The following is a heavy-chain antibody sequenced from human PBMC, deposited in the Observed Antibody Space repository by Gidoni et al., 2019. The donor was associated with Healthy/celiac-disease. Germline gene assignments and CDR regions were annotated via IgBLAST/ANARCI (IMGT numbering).Heavy chain of an antibody. CDR3: ARTPGSTDNWFDP. V-gene: IGHV3-53*01. Sequence: EVQLVESGGGLIQPGGSLRLSCAASGFTVSSNYMSWVRQAPGKGLEWVSVIYSGGSTYYADSVKGRFTISRDNSKNTLYLQMNSLRAEDTAVYYCARTPGSTDNWFDPWGQGTLVTVSS. J-gene: IGHJ5*02. D-gene: IGHD1-26*01. CDR1: GFTVSSNY. CDR2: IYSGGST.